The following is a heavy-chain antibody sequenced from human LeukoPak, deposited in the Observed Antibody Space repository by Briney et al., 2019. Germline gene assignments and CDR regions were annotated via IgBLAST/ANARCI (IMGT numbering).Heavy chain of an antibody. CDR1: GYTFTSYY. J-gene: IGHJ4*02. CDR3: ARDPSPGIAAAGIDPPELDY. Sequence: ASVKVSCKASGYTFTSYYMHWVRQAPGQGLEWMGIINPSGGSTSYAQKFQGRVTMTRDTSTSTVYMELSSLRSEDTAVYYCARDPSPGIAAAGIDPPELDYWGQGTLVTVSS. V-gene: IGHV1-46*01. D-gene: IGHD6-13*01. CDR2: INPSGGST.